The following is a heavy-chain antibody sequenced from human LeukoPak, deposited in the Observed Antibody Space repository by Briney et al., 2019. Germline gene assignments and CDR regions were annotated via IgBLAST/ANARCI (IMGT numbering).Heavy chain of an antibody. D-gene: IGHD6-19*01. Sequence: PSETLSLTCTVSGGSISSYYWNWIRQPPGKGLEWIAYIYYSGITNYNPSLKSRVTMSVDTSNIQVSLKLSSVTAADTAVYYCARHLRYSSGWGNWFDPWGQGTLVTVSS. CDR3: ARHLRYSSGWGNWFDP. V-gene: IGHV4-59*08. CDR1: GGSISSYY. J-gene: IGHJ5*02. CDR2: IYYSGIT.